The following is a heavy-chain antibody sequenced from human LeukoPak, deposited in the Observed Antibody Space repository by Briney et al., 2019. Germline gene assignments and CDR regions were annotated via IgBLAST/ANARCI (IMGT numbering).Heavy chain of an antibody. J-gene: IGHJ4*02. CDR1: GYTFTSYG. CDR2: ISGYNGNT. Sequence: ASVKVSCKASGYTFTSYGISWVRQAPGQGLEWMGWISGYNGNTNYAQKFQGRVTMTTETSTSTAYMELRSLRSDDTAMYYCAREHGYGDLYFDYWGQGTLVTVSS. CDR3: AREHGYGDLYFDY. V-gene: IGHV1-18*04. D-gene: IGHD4-17*01.